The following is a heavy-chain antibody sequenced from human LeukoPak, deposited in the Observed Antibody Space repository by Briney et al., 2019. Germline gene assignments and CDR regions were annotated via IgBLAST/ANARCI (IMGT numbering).Heavy chain of an antibody. Sequence: SETLSLTCTVSGGSISSSSYYWGWIRQPPGKGQEWIGSIYYSGSTYYNPSLKSRVTISVDTSKNQFSLKLSSVTAADTAVYYCARDAGGQYSSSWYGSRVYFDYWGQGTLVTVSS. V-gene: IGHV4-39*07. CDR3: ARDAGGQYSSSWYGSRVYFDY. CDR2: IYYSGST. J-gene: IGHJ4*02. D-gene: IGHD6-13*01. CDR1: GGSISSSSYY.